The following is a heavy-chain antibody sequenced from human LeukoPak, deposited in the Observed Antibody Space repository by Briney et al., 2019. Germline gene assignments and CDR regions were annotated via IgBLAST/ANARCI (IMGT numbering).Heavy chain of an antibody. Sequence: GASVKVSCKASGYTFTNYAIHWVRQAPGQRFEWMEWINAANGHTKYSQEFQDRITITRDTFATTAYMELSNLRSEDMALYYCARGRGPPNSNRDFYYYYYMDVWGTGTTVTVSS. CDR2: INAANGHT. V-gene: IGHV1-3*03. J-gene: IGHJ6*03. CDR3: ARGRGPPNSNRDFYYYYYMDV. D-gene: IGHD6-13*01. CDR1: GYTFTNYA.